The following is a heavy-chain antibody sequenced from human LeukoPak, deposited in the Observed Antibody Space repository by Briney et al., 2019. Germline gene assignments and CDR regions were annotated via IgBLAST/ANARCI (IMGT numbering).Heavy chain of an antibody. J-gene: IGHJ4*02. D-gene: IGHD4-17*01. CDR3: ARARRYGDYSLTG. V-gene: IGHV1-69*05. CDR2: IIPIFGTA. CDR1: GGTFSSYA. Sequence: SSVKVSCKASGGTFSSYAISWVRQAPGQGLEWMGRIIPIFGTANYAQKFQGRVTITTDESTSTAYMKLSSLRSEDTAVYYCARARRYGDYSLTGWGQGTLVTVSS.